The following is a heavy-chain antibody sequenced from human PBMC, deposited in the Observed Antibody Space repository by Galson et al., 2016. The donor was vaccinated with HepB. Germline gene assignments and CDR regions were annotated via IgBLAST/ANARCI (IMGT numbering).Heavy chain of an antibody. CDR3: ARDYYDSSGFDY. Sequence: LTCTVSGGSVSSGSYYWSWIRQPPGKGLEWIGYIYYSGNTNYNPSLKSRVTISLDTSKNQFSLKLSSVTAADTAVYYCARDYYDSSGFDYWGQGTLVTVSS. CDR1: GGSVSSGSYY. J-gene: IGHJ4*02. V-gene: IGHV4-61*01. D-gene: IGHD3-22*01. CDR2: IYYSGNT.